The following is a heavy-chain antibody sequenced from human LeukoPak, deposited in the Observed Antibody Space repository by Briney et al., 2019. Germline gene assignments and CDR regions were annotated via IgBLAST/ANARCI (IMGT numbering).Heavy chain of an antibody. J-gene: IGHJ6*03. CDR2: IYPGDSDT. D-gene: IGHD4/OR15-4a*01. CDR1: GYSITSYW. V-gene: IGHV5-51*01. CDR3: ARGFYGGYYYYYMDV. Sequence: GAPLQTCTKASGYSITSYWNGCGRHMPPENLEWMGIIYPGDSDTNYSPSFQGQVTISADRSISTAYLQWSSLKAPDTAMYYCARGFYGGYYYYYMDVWGKGTTVTVSS.